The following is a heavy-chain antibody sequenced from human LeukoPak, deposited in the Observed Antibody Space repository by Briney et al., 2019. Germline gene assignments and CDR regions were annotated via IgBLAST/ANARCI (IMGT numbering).Heavy chain of an antibody. Sequence: SETLSLTCAVSGGSFSGYYWSWVRQPPGKGLEWIGEINHSGSTNYNPSLKSRVTISVDTSKNQFSLKLSSVTAADTAVYYCARDRIVGATDYWGQGTLVTVSS. V-gene: IGHV4-34*01. CDR3: ARDRIVGATDY. CDR1: GGSFSGYY. D-gene: IGHD1-26*01. J-gene: IGHJ4*02. CDR2: INHSGST.